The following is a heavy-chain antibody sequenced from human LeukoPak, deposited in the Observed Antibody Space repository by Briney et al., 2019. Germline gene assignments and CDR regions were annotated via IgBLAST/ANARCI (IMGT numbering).Heavy chain of an antibody. D-gene: IGHD6-13*01. CDR2: ISSSSSYI. CDR1: GFTFSSYA. Sequence: GGSLRLSCAASGFTFSSYAMSWVRQAPGKGLEWVSSISSSSSYIYYAGSVKGRFTISRDNAKNSLYLQMNSLRAEDTAVYYCARDSSGYSSSWYHYYYYGMDVWGQGTTVTVSS. J-gene: IGHJ6*02. V-gene: IGHV3-21*01. CDR3: ARDSSGYSSSWYHYYYYGMDV.